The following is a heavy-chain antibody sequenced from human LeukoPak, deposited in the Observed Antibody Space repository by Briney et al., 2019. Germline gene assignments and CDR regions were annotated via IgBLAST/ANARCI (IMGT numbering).Heavy chain of an antibody. Sequence: SGGSLRLSCAASGFTFSSYEMNWVRQAPGKGLEWVSYISSSGSTIYYADSVKGRFTISRDNAKNSLYLQMNSLSAEDPSVYYCAGVVEAAATPIYYIDVWGKGTTVTVSS. CDR3: AGVVEAAATPIYYIDV. J-gene: IGHJ6*03. V-gene: IGHV3-48*03. CDR2: ISSSGSTI. D-gene: IGHD6-13*01. CDR1: GFTFSSYE.